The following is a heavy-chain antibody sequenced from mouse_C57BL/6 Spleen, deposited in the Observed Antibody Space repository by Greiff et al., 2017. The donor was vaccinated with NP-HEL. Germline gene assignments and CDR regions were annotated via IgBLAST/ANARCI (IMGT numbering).Heavy chain of an antibody. CDR2: IYPGDGDT. V-gene: IGHV1-82*01. D-gene: IGHD1-1*01. Sequence: VQLQQSGPELVKPGASVKISCKASGYAFSSSWMNWVKQRPGKGLEWIGRIYPGDGDTNYNGKFKGKATLTADKSSSTAYMQLSSLTSEDSAVYVCARLGIAGGGAYWGQGTPLTVSA. CDR3: ARLGIAGGGAY. CDR1: GYAFSSSW. J-gene: IGHJ2*01.